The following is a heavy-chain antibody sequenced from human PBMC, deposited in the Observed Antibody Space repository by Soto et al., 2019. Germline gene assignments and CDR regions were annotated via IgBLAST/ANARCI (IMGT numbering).Heavy chain of an antibody. CDR1: GYTFSAYY. J-gene: IGHJ6*02. CDR3: ATCTGGSCYYYGMDI. Sequence: VASVKVSCKGSGYTFSAYYIHWVRQAPGQGLEWMGWINPRSGGTNFAQKFQGRVTMTRDTSISTAYMELTRLMSNDTAVYYCATCTGGSCYYYGMDIWGQGTTVTDSS. V-gene: IGHV1-2*02. D-gene: IGHD2-15*01. CDR2: INPRSGGT.